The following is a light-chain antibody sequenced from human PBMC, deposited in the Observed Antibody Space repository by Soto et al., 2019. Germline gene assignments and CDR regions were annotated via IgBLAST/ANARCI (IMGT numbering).Light chain of an antibody. V-gene: IGLV1-40*01. CDR1: SANIGAGYD. CDR3: SSYSSTTTLVL. J-gene: IGLJ2*01. Sequence: QSALTQPPSVSGAPGQRGTISCSGSSANIGAGYDVHWYQQLPGTAPKLLIYGNSNRPSGVPDRFSGSKSGTSASLAITGLQAEDEADYYCSSYSSTTTLVLFGGGTQLTVL. CDR2: GNS.